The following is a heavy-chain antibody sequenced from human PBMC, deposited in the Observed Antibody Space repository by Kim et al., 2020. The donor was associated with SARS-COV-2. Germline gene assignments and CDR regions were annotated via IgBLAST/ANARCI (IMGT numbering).Heavy chain of an antibody. Sequence: SETLSLTCAVSGYSISSSNWWGWIRQPPGKGLEWIGYIYYSGSTYYNPSLKSRVTMSVDTSKNQFSLKLSSVTAVDTAVYYCARAAGIAVVDPGIYFDYWGQGTLVTVSS. CDR3: ARAAGIAVVDPGIYFDY. D-gene: IGHD6-19*01. CDR1: GYSISSSNW. CDR2: IYYSGST. J-gene: IGHJ4*02. V-gene: IGHV4-28*03.